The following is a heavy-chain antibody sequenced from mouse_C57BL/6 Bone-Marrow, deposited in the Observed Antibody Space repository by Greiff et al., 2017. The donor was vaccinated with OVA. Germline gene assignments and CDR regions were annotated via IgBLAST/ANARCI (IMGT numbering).Heavy chain of an antibody. V-gene: IGHV1-69*01. J-gene: IGHJ2*01. CDR3: ARIHYSNYYFDY. D-gene: IGHD2-5*01. CDR1: GYTFTSYW. CDR2: IDPSDSYT. Sequence: QVQLQQPGAELVMPGASVKLSCKASGYTFTSYWMHWVKQRPGQGLEWIGEIDPSDSYTNYHQKFKGKSTLTVDKSSSTAYMQLSSLTSEDSAVYYGARIHYSNYYFDYWGQGTTLTVSS.